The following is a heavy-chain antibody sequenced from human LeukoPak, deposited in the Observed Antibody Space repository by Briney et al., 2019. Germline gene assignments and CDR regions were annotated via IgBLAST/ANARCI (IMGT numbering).Heavy chain of an antibody. Sequence: GGSLRLSCAASGFTFGSYAMHWVRQAPGKGLEWVAVISYDGSNKYYADSVKGRFTISRDNSKNTLYLQMNSLRAEDTAVYYCALRASTNIPGYWGQGTLVTVSS. D-gene: IGHD2/OR15-2a*01. CDR3: ALRASTNIPGY. J-gene: IGHJ4*02. V-gene: IGHV3-30-3*01. CDR2: ISYDGSNK. CDR1: GFTFGSYA.